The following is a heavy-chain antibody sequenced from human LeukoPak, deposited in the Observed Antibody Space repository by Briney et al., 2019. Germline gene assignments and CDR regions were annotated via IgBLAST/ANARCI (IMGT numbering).Heavy chain of an antibody. V-gene: IGHV4-34*01. J-gene: IGHJ5*02. D-gene: IGHD4-23*01. CDR1: GGPFRGFF. CDR2: ISHSGSS. CDR3: ARGIFYGGRNPYIWFDL. Sequence: PSETLSLTCAVYGGPFRGFFWSWIRQAPGKGLEWIGEISHSGSSNYNPSLKSRITMSVDASKSQFSLRLTSVTAADTAVYYCARGIFYGGRNPYIWFDLWGQGTLVTVSS.